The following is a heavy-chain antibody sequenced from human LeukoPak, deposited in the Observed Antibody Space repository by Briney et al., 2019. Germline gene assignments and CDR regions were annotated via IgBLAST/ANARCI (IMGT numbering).Heavy chain of an antibody. V-gene: IGHV3-23*01. CDR2: ISGSGGST. J-gene: IGHJ5*02. Sequence: GSLRLSCAASGFTLSSYAMSWVRQAPGKGLEWVSAISGSGGSTYYADSVKGRSTISRDNSKNTLYLQMNSLRAEDTAVYYCAKGYSSSWYNWFDPWGQGTLVTVSS. D-gene: IGHD6-13*01. CDR3: AKGYSSSWYNWFDP. CDR1: GFTLSSYA.